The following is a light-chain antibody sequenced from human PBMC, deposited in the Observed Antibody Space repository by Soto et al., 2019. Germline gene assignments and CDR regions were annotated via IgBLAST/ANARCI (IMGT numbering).Light chain of an antibody. V-gene: IGKV1-39*01. CDR2: AAS. CDR3: QQSYSTLPLT. J-gene: IGKJ2*01. CDR1: QSISSY. Sequence: DIQMTQSPSSLSASVGDRVTITCRASQSISSYLNWYQQKPGKAPKLLIYAASSLQSGVPSRFSGSGSGTEVTLTSSSLQPEDFATYYCQQSYSTLPLTFGQGTKLEIK.